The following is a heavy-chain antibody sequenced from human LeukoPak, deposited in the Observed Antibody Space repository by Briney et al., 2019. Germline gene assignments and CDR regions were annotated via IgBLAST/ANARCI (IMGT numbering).Heavy chain of an antibody. CDR2: ISSSGNTI. Sequence: GGSLRLSCAASGFTFSDYSMNWIRQAPGKWLEWVSYISSSGNTIYYADSVKGRFTISRDNAKNSLYLQMNSLRAEGTAVYYCASEAYYYDSSDYYFPGGFDYWGQGTLVTVSS. CDR1: GFTFSDYS. J-gene: IGHJ4*02. CDR3: ASEAYYYDSSDYYFPGGFDY. D-gene: IGHD3-22*01. V-gene: IGHV3-11*01.